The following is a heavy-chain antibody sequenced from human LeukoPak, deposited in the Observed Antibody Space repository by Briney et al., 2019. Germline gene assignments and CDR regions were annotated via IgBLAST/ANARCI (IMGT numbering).Heavy chain of an antibody. V-gene: IGHV3-74*01. D-gene: IGHD2-15*01. CDR1: GFTFSSHW. CDR2: INSDGSTI. Sequence: GGSLRLSCAASGFTFSSHWMHWVRQAPGKGLVWVSRINSDGSTINYADSVKGRVTISRDNATNTLYLQMNSLRAEDTAVYYCARTGEGSCYDYWGQGTLVTVSS. J-gene: IGHJ4*02. CDR3: ARTGEGSCYDY.